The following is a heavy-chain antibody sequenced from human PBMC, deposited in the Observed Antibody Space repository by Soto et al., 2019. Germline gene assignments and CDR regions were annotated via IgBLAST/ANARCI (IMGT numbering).Heavy chain of an antibody. CDR3: ARLGEEIGFGRSFENLFDP. V-gene: IGHV5-10-1*01. CDR1: GYSFTSYW. Sequence: GESLKISCKGSGYSFTSYWISWVRQMPGKGLEWMGRIDPSDSYTNYSPSFQGHVTISADKSISTAYLQWSSLKASDTAMYYCARLGEEIGFGRSFENLFDPWGQGTLVTVSS. CDR2: IDPSDSYT. D-gene: IGHD3-10*01. J-gene: IGHJ5*02.